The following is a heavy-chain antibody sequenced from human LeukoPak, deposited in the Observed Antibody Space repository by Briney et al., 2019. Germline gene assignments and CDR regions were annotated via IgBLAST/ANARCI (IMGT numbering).Heavy chain of an antibody. V-gene: IGHV4-34*01. Sequence: KSSETLSLTCAVYGGSFSGYYWSWIRQPPGKGLEWIGEINHSGSTNYNPSLKSRVTISVDTSKNQFSLKLSSVTAADTAVYYCARGDDYGDNWFDPWGQGTLVTVSS. D-gene: IGHD4-17*01. CDR2: INHSGST. CDR3: ARGDDYGDNWFDP. CDR1: GGSFSGYY. J-gene: IGHJ5*02.